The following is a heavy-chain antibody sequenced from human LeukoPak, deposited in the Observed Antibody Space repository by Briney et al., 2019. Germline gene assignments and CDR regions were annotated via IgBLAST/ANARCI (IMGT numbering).Heavy chain of an antibody. J-gene: IGHJ4*02. CDR3: AAVQVGANYYFDY. V-gene: IGHV1-58*02. Sequence: SVKVSCKASGFTFTSSAMQWVRQARGQRLEWIGWIVVGSGNTNYAQKFQERVTITRDMSTSRAYMELSSLRSEDTAVYYCAAVQVGANYYFDYWGQGTLVTVSS. CDR1: GFTFTSSA. CDR2: IVVGSGNT. D-gene: IGHD1-26*01.